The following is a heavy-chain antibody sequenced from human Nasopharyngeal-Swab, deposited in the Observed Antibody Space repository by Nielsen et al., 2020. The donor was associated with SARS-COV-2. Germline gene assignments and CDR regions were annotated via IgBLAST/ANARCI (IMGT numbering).Heavy chain of an antibody. Sequence: WIRQPPGKGLEWIGEINHSGSTNYNPSLKSRVTISVDTSKNQFSLKLGSVTAADTAVYYCARDPGSGSFYFDYWGQGTLVTVSS. V-gene: IGHV4-34*01. CDR2: INHSGST. CDR3: ARDPGSGSFYFDY. J-gene: IGHJ4*02. D-gene: IGHD3-22*01.